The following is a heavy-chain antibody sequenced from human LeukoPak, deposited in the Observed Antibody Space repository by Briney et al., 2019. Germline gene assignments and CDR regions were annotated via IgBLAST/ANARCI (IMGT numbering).Heavy chain of an antibody. V-gene: IGHV4-61*01. CDR2: IYYSGST. CDR3: ARDLDYVWGSYRSPYAFDI. CDR1: GGSISSSSYY. J-gene: IGHJ3*02. Sequence: SETLSLTCTVSGGSISSSSYYWGWIRQPPGKGLEWIGYIYYSGSTNYNPSLKSRVTISVDTSKNQFSLKLSSVTAADTAVYYCARDLDYVWGSYRSPYAFDIWGQGTMVTVSS. D-gene: IGHD3-16*02.